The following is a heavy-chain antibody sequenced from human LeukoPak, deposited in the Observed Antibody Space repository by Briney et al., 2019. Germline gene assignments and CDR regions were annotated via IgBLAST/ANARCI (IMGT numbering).Heavy chain of an antibody. Sequence: PSETLSLTCTVSGYSISSGYYWGWIRQPPGKGLEWIGSIYHSGSTYYNPSLKSRVTISVDTSKNQFSLKLSSVTAADTAVYYCARVEQWLAYFDYWGQGTLVTVSS. J-gene: IGHJ4*02. CDR2: IYHSGST. CDR3: ARVEQWLAYFDY. D-gene: IGHD6-19*01. CDR1: GYSISSGYY. V-gene: IGHV4-38-2*02.